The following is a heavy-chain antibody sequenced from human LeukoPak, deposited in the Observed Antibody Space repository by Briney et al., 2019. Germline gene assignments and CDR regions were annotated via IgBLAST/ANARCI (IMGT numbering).Heavy chain of an antibody. CDR3: ATSQCGSDCYLAGDY. D-gene: IGHD2-21*02. J-gene: IGHJ4*02. CDR2: IYYTGIT. Sequence: SETLSLTCTVSGGSISTYYWNWIRQHPGKGLEWIGYIYYTGITNYNPSLKSRVTISVDTSKNQFSLNLNSVTAADTAVYYCATSQCGSDCYLAGDYWGQGTLVTVSS. V-gene: IGHV4-59*01. CDR1: GGSISTYY.